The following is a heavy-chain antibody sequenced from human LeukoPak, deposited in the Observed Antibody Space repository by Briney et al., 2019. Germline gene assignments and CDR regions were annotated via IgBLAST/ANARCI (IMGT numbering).Heavy chain of an antibody. CDR1: GGSISSSSSY. J-gene: IGHJ4*02. CDR2: IYYTGSA. V-gene: IGHV4-61*05. CDR3: ARHSTGDCSGSSCPFYFDY. D-gene: IGHD2-15*01. Sequence: KPSETLSLTCTVSGGSISSSSSYWGWIRQPPGKGLEWIGYIYYTGSANYSPSLESRVTMSVDTSKNQSSLDLRSMTAADTAVYYCARHSTGDCSGSSCPFYFDYWGQGILVTLSS.